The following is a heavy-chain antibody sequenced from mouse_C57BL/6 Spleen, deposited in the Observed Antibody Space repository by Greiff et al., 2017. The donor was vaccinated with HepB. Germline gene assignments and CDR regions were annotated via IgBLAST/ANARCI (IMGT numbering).Heavy chain of an antibody. V-gene: IGHV14-1*01. CDR3: TTPLYYGSREFAY. CDR2: IDPEDGDT. Sequence: VQLKESGAELVRPGASVKLSCTASGFNIKDYYMHWVKQRPEQGLEWIGRIDPEDGDTEYAPKFQGKATMTADTSSNTAYLQLSSLTSEDTAVYYCTTPLYYGSREFAYWGQGTLVTVSA. J-gene: IGHJ3*01. CDR1: GFNIKDYY. D-gene: IGHD1-1*01.